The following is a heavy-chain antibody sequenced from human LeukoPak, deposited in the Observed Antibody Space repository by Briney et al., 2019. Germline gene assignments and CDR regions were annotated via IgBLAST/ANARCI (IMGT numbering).Heavy chain of an antibody. J-gene: IGHJ5*02. CDR1: GYSFTSYW. CDR3: ARQRGILTGYYPPPNWFDP. V-gene: IGHV5-51*01. CDR2: IYPGDSDT. Sequence: GESLKTSCKGSGYSFTSYWIGWVRQMPGKGLEWMGIIYPGDSDTRYSPSFQGQVTISADKSISTAYLQWSSLKASDTAMYYCARQRGILTGYYPPPNWFDPWGQGTLVTVSS. D-gene: IGHD3-9*01.